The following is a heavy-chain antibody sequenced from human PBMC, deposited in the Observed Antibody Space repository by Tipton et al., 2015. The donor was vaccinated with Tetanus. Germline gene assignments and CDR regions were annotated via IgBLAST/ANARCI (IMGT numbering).Heavy chain of an antibody. V-gene: IGHV4-4*02. CDR1: GGSISSNHW. CDR3: AMIHGVSSSFDY. J-gene: IGHJ4*02. CDR2: ISHSGGS. D-gene: IGHD6-6*01. Sequence: TLSLTCTVSGGSISSNHWWSWVRQAPGKGLEWIGEISHSGGSNYNPSLKSRVAMSEDTSKNLFSLHLNSVTAADTAVYYCAMIHGVSSSFDYWGQGTPVTVSS.